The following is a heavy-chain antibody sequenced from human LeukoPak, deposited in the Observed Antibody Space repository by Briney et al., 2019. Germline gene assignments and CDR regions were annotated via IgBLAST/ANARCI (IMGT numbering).Heavy chain of an antibody. CDR2: INPKNGGT. J-gene: IGHJ4*02. V-gene: IGHV1-2*02. D-gene: IGHD3-16*02. CDR3: ARHLIRLGELSLDY. Sequence: GASVKVSCKASGYTFTGNYIHWVRQAPGQGLEWMGWINPKNGGTIYAPKFQGRVTMTRDTSISTAYLQWSSLKASDTAMYYCARHLIRLGELSLDYWGQGTLVTVSS. CDR1: GYTFTGNY.